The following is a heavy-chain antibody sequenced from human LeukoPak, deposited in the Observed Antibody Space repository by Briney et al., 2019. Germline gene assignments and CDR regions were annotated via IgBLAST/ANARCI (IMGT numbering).Heavy chain of an antibody. V-gene: IGHV3-30*03. CDR3: TREEYSSFWSTAGAFDI. J-gene: IGHJ3*02. CDR2: ISKDGGFK. CDR1: GFTFSSYN. D-gene: IGHD6-19*01. Sequence: GGSLRLSCAASGFTFSSYNLYWVRQAPGKGLEWVAVISKDGGFKYYADSVKGRFTISRDNSKNTFYLQMNSLIIEDTAVYYCTREEYSSFWSTAGAFDIWGRGTMVTVSS.